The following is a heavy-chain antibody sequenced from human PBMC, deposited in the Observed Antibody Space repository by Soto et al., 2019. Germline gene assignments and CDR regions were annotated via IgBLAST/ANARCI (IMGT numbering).Heavy chain of an antibody. CDR3: ARDHAEHREGNNYYTGMDV. CDR1: GGSIRSENYY. D-gene: IGHD1-1*01. CDR2: ISYTGTT. Sequence: QVQLQESGPGLVKASQTLSLTCTVSGGSIRSENYYWNWIRQRPGKGLEWIGDISYTGTTAYNPSLQGLVSISWDSSQNHFSLRVNSVTAADAAIYYCARDHAEHREGNNYYTGMDVWGHWTPVTVSS. J-gene: IGHJ6*02. V-gene: IGHV4-31*01.